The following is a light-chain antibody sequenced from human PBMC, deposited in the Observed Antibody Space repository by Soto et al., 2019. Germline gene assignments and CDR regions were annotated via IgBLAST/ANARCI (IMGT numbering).Light chain of an antibody. Sequence: DIQMTQSPSTLSGSVGDRVTITCRASQTISSWLAWYQQKPGKAPKLLIYKASTLKSGLPSRFSGSGSGTEFTLTISSLQPDEFATYYCQQYNSYSGAFGQGTKVELK. CDR2: KAS. CDR1: QTISSW. J-gene: IGKJ1*01. V-gene: IGKV1-5*03. CDR3: QQYNSYSGA.